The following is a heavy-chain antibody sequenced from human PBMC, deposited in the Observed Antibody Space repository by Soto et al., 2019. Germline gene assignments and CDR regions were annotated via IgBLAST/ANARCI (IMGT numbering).Heavy chain of an antibody. J-gene: IGHJ5*02. CDR1: GFTFHNYA. D-gene: IGHD3-9*01. V-gene: IGHV3-9*01. CDR3: AKDPYDTSTGYNNWFDP. Sequence: EVQLVESGGGLVQPGRSLRLSCAASGFTFHNYAMHWVRQAPGKGLEWVAGISWNSGNIDFGDSVKGRFTISRDNAKNSLYLQMNSLRPEDTAVYYRAKDPYDTSTGYNNWFDPWGQGTLVTVSS. CDR2: ISWNSGNI.